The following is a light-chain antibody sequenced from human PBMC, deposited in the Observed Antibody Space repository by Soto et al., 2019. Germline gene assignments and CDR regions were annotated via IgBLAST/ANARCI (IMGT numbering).Light chain of an antibody. CDR1: NSNIGSNT. CDR2: SNN. V-gene: IGLV1-44*01. CDR3: AAWDDNLNGPHWV. Sequence: QSVLTQPPSASGTPGQRVTISCSGSNSNIGSNTVNWYQQLPGTAPKLLIYSNNQRPSGVPDRFSGSKSGTSASRAISGLQSEDEADYYCAAWDDNLNGPHWVFGGGTKLTVL. J-gene: IGLJ3*02.